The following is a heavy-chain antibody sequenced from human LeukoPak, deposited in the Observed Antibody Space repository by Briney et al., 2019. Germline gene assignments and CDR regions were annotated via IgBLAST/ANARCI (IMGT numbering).Heavy chain of an antibody. Sequence: SETLSLTCAVYGGSFSGYYWSWIRQPPGKGLEWIGEINHSGSTNYNPSLKSRVTMSLDTSKNQLSLRLTSVTAADTAVYYCARHPFATPFDHWGRGTLVTVSS. CDR1: GGSFSGYY. CDR3: ARHPFATPFDH. CDR2: INHSGST. D-gene: IGHD2-15*01. J-gene: IGHJ4*02. V-gene: IGHV4-34*01.